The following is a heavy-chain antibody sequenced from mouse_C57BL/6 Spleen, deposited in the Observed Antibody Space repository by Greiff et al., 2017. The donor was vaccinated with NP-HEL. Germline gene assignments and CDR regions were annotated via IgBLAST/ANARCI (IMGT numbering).Heavy chain of an antibody. CDR1: GYTFTDYN. CDR2: INPNNGGT. D-gene: IGHD2-4*01. V-gene: IGHV1-22*01. CDR3: AREGIYYDYDAWFAY. J-gene: IGHJ3*01. Sequence: EVQLQQSGPELVKPGASVKMSCKASGYTFTDYNMHWVKQSHGKSLEWIGYINPNNGGTSYNQKFKGKATLTVNKSSSTAYMELRSLTSEDSAVYYCAREGIYYDYDAWFAYWGQGTLVTVSA.